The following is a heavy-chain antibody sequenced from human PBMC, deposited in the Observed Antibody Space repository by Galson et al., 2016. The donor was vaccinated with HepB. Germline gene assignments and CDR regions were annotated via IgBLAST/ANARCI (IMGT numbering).Heavy chain of an antibody. Sequence: SLRLSCAASGFSFSNSGMSWVRQAPGRGLEWVSGITRSGDATHYADFVKGRFTISRDNSKNTLYLQMSSLRAEDTAVYFCASGDSGSHWRYYFDHWGQGTLVIVSS. D-gene: IGHD1-26*01. J-gene: IGHJ4*02. CDR2: ITRSGDAT. V-gene: IGHV3-23*01. CDR1: GFSFSNSG. CDR3: ASGDSGSHWRYYFDH.